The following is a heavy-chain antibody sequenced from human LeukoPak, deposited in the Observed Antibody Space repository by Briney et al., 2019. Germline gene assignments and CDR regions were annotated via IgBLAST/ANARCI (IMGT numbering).Heavy chain of an antibody. Sequence: ASVKLPCKASGYTFTGYYMHWARQDPGQGLEWMGWINPNSGGTNYAQKFQGRVTMTRDTSIRTAYMELSRLRSGDEAVYYCASSVWELLTTGAFDISGQGTMVTVSS. CDR3: ASSVWELLTTGAFDI. J-gene: IGHJ3*02. D-gene: IGHD1-26*01. CDR1: GYTFTGYY. CDR2: INPNSGGT. V-gene: IGHV1-2*02.